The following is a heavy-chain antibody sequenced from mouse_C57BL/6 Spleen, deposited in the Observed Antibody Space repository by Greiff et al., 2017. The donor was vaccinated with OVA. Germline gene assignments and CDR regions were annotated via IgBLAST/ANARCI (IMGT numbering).Heavy chain of an antibody. J-gene: IGHJ1*03. V-gene: IGHV1-50*01. CDR3: ARVYGSSWYFDV. D-gene: IGHD1-1*01. CDR2: IDPSDSYT. CDR1: GYTFTSYW. Sequence: VQLQQPGAELVKPGASVKLSCKASGYTFTSYWMQWVKQRPGQGLEWIGEIDPSDSYTNYNQKFKGKATLTVDTSSSTAYMQLSSLTSEDSAVYYCARVYGSSWYFDVWGTGTTVTVSS.